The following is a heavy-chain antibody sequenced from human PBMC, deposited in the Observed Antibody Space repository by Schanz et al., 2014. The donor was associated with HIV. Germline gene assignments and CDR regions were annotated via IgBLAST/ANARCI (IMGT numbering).Heavy chain of an antibody. D-gene: IGHD6-13*01. CDR3: AKEEQQLGGVGGYHFDY. J-gene: IGHJ4*02. CDR1: GFTFSKYS. CDR2: ISSGSTTI. V-gene: IGHV3-48*01. Sequence: VQLVESGGGLVKPGGSLRLSCAASGFTFSKYSMNWVRQAPGKGLEWVSYISSGSTTIHYADSVMGRFTISRDISKNTLYLQMNSLRAEDTAVYYCAKEEQQLGGVGGYHFDYWGQGTLVTVSS.